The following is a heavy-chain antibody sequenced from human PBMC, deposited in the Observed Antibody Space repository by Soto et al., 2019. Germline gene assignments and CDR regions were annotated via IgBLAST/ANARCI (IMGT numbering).Heavy chain of an antibody. CDR2: IRSKAYGGTT. J-gene: IGHJ4*02. Sequence: PGGSLRLSCTASGFTFGDYAMIWFRQATGKGLEWVGSIRSKAYGGTTEYAASVKGRFTISRDDSKSIAYLQMNSLKTEDTAVYYCTRDPLAAAGTSCDYWGQGTLVTVSS. V-gene: IGHV3-49*03. CDR1: GFTFGDYA. D-gene: IGHD6-13*01. CDR3: TRDPLAAAGTSCDY.